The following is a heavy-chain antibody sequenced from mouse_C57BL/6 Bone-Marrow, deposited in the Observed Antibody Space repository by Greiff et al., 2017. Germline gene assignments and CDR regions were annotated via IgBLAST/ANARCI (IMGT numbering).Heavy chain of an antibody. V-gene: IGHV3-6*01. D-gene: IGHD2-3*01. CDR3: ARDGYSSWFAY. Sequence: EVQLKESGPGLVKPSQSLSLTCSVTGYSITSGYYWNWIRQFPGNKLEWMGYISYDGSNNYNPSLKNRISITRDTSKNQFFLKLNSVTTEDTATYYCARDGYSSWFAYWGQGTLVTVSA. CDR1: GYSITSGYY. CDR2: ISYDGSN. J-gene: IGHJ3*01.